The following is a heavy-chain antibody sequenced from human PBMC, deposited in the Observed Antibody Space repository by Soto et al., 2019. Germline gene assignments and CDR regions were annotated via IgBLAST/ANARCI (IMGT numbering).Heavy chain of an antibody. CDR3: ASSAHTRIRSSTSCDY. CDR1: GGTFSSYT. D-gene: IGHD2-2*01. J-gene: IGHJ4*02. Sequence: QVQLVQSGAEVKKPGSSVKVSCKASGGTFSSYTISWVRQAPGQGLEWMGRIIPILGIANYAQKFQGRVTITADKSTSTAYMELSSLRSEDTAVYYCASSAHTRIRSSTSCDYWGQGTLVSVSS. V-gene: IGHV1-69*02. CDR2: IIPILGIA.